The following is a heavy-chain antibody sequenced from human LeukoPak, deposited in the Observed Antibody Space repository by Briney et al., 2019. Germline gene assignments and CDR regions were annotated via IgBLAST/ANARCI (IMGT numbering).Heavy chain of an antibody. D-gene: IGHD3-3*01. J-gene: IGHJ6*02. V-gene: IGHV3-21*01. Sequence: GGSLRLSCAASGFTFSSYSMNWVRQAPGKGLEWVSSISSSSSYIYYADSVKGRLTISRDNAKNSLYLQMNSLRAEDTAVYYCARPLEWSYYYGMDVWGQGTTVTVSS. CDR2: ISSSSSYI. CDR3: ARPLEWSYYYGMDV. CDR1: GFTFSSYS.